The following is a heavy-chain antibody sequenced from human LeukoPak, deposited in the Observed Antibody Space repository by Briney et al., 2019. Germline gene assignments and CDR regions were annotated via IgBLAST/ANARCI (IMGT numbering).Heavy chain of an antibody. V-gene: IGHV3-48*01. CDR3: ARAAADYYYYYYMDV. D-gene: IGHD6-13*01. CDR2: ISSSSSTI. Sequence: GGSLGLSCAASGFTFSSYSMNWVRQAPGKGLEWVSYISSSSSTIYYADSVKGRFTISRDNAKNSLYLQMNSLRAEDTAVYYCARAAADYYYYYYMDVWGKGTTVTVSS. CDR1: GFTFSSYS. J-gene: IGHJ6*03.